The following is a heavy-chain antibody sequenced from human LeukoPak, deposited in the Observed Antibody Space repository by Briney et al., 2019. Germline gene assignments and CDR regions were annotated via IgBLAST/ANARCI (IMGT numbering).Heavy chain of an antibody. CDR1: GFTFSNFW. D-gene: IGHD6-19*01. CDR3: ARDSSGWYFDY. J-gene: IGHJ4*02. V-gene: IGHV3-7*01. Sequence: GGSLRLSCTASGFTFSNFWMGWVRQAPGKGLEWVANIKQDETEKFYLGSVKGRFTIPRDNAKNTLYLQMNSLRAEDTAVYYCARDSSGWYFDYWGQGTLVTVSS. CDR2: IKQDETEK.